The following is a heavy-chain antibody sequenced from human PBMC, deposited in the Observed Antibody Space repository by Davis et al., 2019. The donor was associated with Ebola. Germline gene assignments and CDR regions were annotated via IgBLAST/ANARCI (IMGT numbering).Heavy chain of an antibody. J-gene: IGHJ5*02. CDR3: VRVYSGSYDP. D-gene: IGHD5-12*01. Sequence: GESLKISCAASGFTFSSYWMSWVCQAPGKGLEWVANIKQGGNEKYYVDSVKGRFIISRDDAKNSLYLQMNGLRVEDTAVYYCVRVYSGSYDPWGQGTLVTVSS. V-gene: IGHV3-7*01. CDR1: GFTFSSYW. CDR2: IKQGGNEK.